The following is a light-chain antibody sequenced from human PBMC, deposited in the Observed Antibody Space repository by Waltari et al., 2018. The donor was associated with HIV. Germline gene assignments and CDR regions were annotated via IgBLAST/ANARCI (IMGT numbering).Light chain of an antibody. CDR1: NIETKS. CDR3: QVWDPTIDHMV. V-gene: IGLV3-21*04. CDR2: YDS. Sequence: SYVLTQPPSVSVAPGKTASITCGGNNIETKSVHWNQQKPGQAPVLVIYYDSDRPSGIPERFSGSNSGNTATLTITRVEAGDEADYFCQVWDPTIDHMVFGGGTKLTVL. J-gene: IGLJ3*02.